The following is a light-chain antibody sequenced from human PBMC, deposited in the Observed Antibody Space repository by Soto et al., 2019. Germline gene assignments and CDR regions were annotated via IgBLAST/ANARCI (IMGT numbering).Light chain of an antibody. CDR3: QLANSFPT. Sequence: DIQMTQSPSSVSASVGDRVTITCRASQPISSWLAWYQQKPGEAPKLLIFAASTLQSGVPSRFSGRGARTHFTLTISSLQPEDSAIYYCQLANSFPTFGRGTRVDLK. CDR2: AAS. J-gene: IGKJ1*01. CDR1: QPISSW. V-gene: IGKV1-12*01.